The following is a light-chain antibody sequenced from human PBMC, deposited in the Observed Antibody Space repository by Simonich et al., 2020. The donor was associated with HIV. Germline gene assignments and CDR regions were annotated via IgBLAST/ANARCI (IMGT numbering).Light chain of an antibody. V-gene: IGKV4-1*01. CDR1: QSVLYISNNKNF. CDR3: QQYNNWPPLT. CDR2: WAS. J-gene: IGKJ4*01. Sequence: DIVMTQSPDSLAVSLGDRATINCKSSQSVLYISNNKNFLAWYQQKPGQPPKLLIYWASTRESGVPDRFSGSGSGTEFTLTISSLQSEDFAVYYCQQYNNWPPLTFGGGTKVEIK.